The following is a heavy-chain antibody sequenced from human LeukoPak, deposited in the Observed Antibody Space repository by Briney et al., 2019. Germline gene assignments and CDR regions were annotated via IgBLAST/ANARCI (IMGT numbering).Heavy chain of an antibody. V-gene: IGHV3-21*01. D-gene: IGHD6-19*01. CDR3: ARDRGWYRDYYYYGMDV. CDR2: ISSSSSYI. Sequence: GGSLRLSCAASGFTFSSYSMNWVRQAPGKGLEWVSSISSSSSYIYYADSVKGRFTISRDNAKNSLYLQMNSLRAEDTAVYYCARDRGWYRDYYYYGMDVWGQGTTVTVSS. CDR1: GFTFSSYS. J-gene: IGHJ6*02.